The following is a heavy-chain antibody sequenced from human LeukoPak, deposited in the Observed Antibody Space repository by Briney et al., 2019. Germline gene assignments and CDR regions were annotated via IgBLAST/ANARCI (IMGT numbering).Heavy chain of an antibody. CDR1: GASISSFY. D-gene: IGHD6-19*01. J-gene: IGHJ4*02. Sequence: PSETLSLTCTVSGASISSFYWSWIRQPPGKRLEWIVYFYYSVSTNYNPSLKSRVTISVDTSKNQFSLNLSSVTAADTAVYYCARAYSSGWYPYWGQGTLVTVSS. CDR3: ARAYSSGWYPY. V-gene: IGHV4-59*01. CDR2: FYYSVST.